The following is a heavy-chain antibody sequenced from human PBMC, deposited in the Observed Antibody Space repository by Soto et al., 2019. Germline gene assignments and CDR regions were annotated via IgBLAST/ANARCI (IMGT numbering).Heavy chain of an antibody. D-gene: IGHD3-3*01. V-gene: IGHV1-18*01. CDR3: ARDPDYDFWSGWTPNWFDP. J-gene: IGHJ5*02. CDR2: ISAYNGNT. Sequence: ASVKVSCKASGYTFTSYGISWVRQAPGQGLEWMGWISAYNGNTNYAQKLQGRVTMTTDTSTSTAYMELRSLRSDDTAVYYCARDPDYDFWSGWTPNWFDPWGQGTLVTVSS. CDR1: GYTFTSYG.